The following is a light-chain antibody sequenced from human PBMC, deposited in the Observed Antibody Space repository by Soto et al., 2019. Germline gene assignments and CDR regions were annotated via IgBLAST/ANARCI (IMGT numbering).Light chain of an antibody. Sequence: DIQMTQSPSTLSASVGDRVTITCRASRSIGDWLAWYQQNPGTAPTLMSYDASTLISGVQSRFSGSGYGTEFTIPISSLQRDDFATFYCQLYNSHSPATFGEGTVMEIK. CDR1: RSIGDW. V-gene: IGKV1-5*01. CDR3: QLYNSHSPAT. CDR2: DAS. J-gene: IGKJ1*01.